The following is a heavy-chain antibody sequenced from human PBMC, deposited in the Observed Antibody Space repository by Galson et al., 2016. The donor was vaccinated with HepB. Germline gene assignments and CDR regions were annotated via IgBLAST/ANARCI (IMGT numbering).Heavy chain of an antibody. CDR1: GFTFSSYA. CDR2: ISATGGSA. V-gene: IGHV3-23*01. CDR3: ASGTTVTTSNSFWYFDL. J-gene: IGHJ2*01. D-gene: IGHD4-17*01. Sequence: SLRLSCAASGFTFSSYAMNWVRQAPGKGLEWVSAISATGGSAYYADSVKGRFTISRDNSKNTLYLQMNSLRAEDTAVYYCASGTTVTTSNSFWYFDLWGRGTLVTVSS.